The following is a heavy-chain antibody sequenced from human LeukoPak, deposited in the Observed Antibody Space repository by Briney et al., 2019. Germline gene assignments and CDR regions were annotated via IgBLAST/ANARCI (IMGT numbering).Heavy chain of an antibody. D-gene: IGHD4-17*01. CDR3: ARDRHDYGDYGSAY. Sequence: PSKTLSLTCTVSGGSISSYYWSWIRQPPGKGLEWIGYIYYSGSTNYNPSLKSRVTISVDTSKNQFSLKLSSVTAADTAVYYCARDRHDYGDYGSAYWGQGTLVTVSS. V-gene: IGHV4-59*01. J-gene: IGHJ4*02. CDR1: GGSISSYY. CDR2: IYYSGST.